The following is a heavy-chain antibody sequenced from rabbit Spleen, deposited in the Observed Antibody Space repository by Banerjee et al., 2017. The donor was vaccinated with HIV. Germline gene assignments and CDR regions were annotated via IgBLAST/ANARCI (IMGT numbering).Heavy chain of an antibody. CDR3: ARDTSSSFSSYGMDL. D-gene: IGHD1-1*01. V-gene: IGHV1S40*01. J-gene: IGHJ6*01. CDR1: GFTISSSYW. Sequence: QSLEESGGDLVKPGTSLTLTCTASGFTISSSYWICWVRQAPGKGLELIACIVSGTIGITYYASWAKGRITISKTSSTTVTLQMTSLTAADTATYFCARDTSSSFSSYGMDLWAQGPSSPS. CDR2: IVSGTIGIT.